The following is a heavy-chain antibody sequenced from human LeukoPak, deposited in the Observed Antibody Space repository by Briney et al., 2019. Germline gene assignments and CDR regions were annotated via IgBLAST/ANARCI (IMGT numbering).Heavy chain of an antibody. D-gene: IGHD3-22*01. CDR1: GGSISSGGYY. Sequence: PSETLSLTCTVSGGSISSGGYYWSWIRQPPGKGLEWIGYIYHSGSTYYNPSLKSRVTISVDRSKNQFSLKLSSVTAADTAVYYCARVYDSSGYGGGDAFDIWGQGTMVTVSS. CDR3: ARVYDSSGYGGGDAFDI. CDR2: IYHSGST. J-gene: IGHJ3*02. V-gene: IGHV4-30-2*01.